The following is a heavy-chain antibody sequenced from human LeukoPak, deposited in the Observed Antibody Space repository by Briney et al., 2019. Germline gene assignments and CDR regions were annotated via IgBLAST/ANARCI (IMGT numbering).Heavy chain of an antibody. D-gene: IGHD2-15*01. CDR1: GYTFTSYA. CDR2: INTNTGNP. CDR3: ARDSCSGGGCHYWYFDL. Sequence: ASVKVSCKASGYTFTSYAMNWVRQAPGQGLEWMGWINTNTGNPTYAQGFTGRFVFSLDTSVSTASMELSSLKPDDTAVYYCARDSCSGGGCHYWYFDLWGRGTLVTVSS. J-gene: IGHJ2*01. V-gene: IGHV7-4-1*02.